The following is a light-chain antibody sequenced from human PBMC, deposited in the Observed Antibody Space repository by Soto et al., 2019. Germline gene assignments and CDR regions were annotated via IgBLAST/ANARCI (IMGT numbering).Light chain of an antibody. V-gene: IGLV2-14*01. CDR1: SSDVGAYKY. CDR3: ISYTSSDTYV. CDR2: DVS. Sequence: QSALTQPASVSGSPGQSITISCTGTSSDVGAYKYVSWYQQHPGKATKLMIYDVSSRPSGVSNRFSGSKSGNTASLIISGLQAEDEADYYCISYTSSDTYVFGTGTKVTVL. J-gene: IGLJ1*01.